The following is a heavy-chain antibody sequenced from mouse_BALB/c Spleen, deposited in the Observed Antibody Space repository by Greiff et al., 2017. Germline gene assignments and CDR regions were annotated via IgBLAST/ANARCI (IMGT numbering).Heavy chain of an antibody. CDR2: INSNGGST. Sequence: EVQGVESGGGLVQPGGSLKLSCAASGFTFSSYGMSWVRQTPDKRLELVATINSNGGSTYYPDSVKGRFTISRDNAKNTLYLQMSSLKSEDTAMYYCARGREGLRFAYWGQGTLVTVSA. CDR3: ARGREGLRFAY. V-gene: IGHV5-6-3*01. D-gene: IGHD6-1*01. CDR1: GFTFSSYG. J-gene: IGHJ3*01.